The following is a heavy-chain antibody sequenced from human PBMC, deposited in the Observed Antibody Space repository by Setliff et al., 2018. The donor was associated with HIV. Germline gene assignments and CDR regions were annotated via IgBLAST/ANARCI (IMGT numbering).Heavy chain of an antibody. CDR2: ISAYNGNT. V-gene: IGHV1-18*01. CDR1: GYTFTSYA. D-gene: IGHD3-3*01. J-gene: IGHJ4*02. Sequence: ASVKVSCKASGYTFTSYAMHWVRQAPGQRLEWMGWISAYNGNTNYAQKLQGRVTMTTDTSTSTAYMELRSLRPDDTAVYYCARDVRITIFGVVIKGHYFDYWGQGTLVTVSS. CDR3: ARDVRITIFGVVIKGHYFDY.